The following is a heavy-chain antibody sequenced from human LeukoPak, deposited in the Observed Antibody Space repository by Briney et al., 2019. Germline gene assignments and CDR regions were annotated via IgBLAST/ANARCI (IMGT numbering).Heavy chain of an antibody. Sequence: PGGSLRLSCAASGFTFSNAWMSWVRQAPGKGLEWVGRIKTKTDGGTTDYAAPVKGRFTISRDDSKNTLYLQMNSLKTEDTAVYYCTTDLWYQLLYRFVDYWGQGTLVTVSS. CDR2: IKTKTDGGTT. V-gene: IGHV3-15*01. J-gene: IGHJ4*02. CDR1: GFTFSNAW. D-gene: IGHD2-2*02. CDR3: TTDLWYQLLYRFVDY.